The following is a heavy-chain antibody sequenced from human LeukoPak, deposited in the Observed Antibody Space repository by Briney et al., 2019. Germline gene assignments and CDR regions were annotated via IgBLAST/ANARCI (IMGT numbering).Heavy chain of an antibody. V-gene: IGHV3-30*02. Sequence: GGSLRLSCAASGFIFSSYGMHWVRQAPGKGLEWVTFIRYDGSNKYYADSVKGRFTITRDNSKNTLYLQMNSLRAEDTAVYYCARDLELGHWGQGTLVTVSS. CDR2: IRYDGSNK. D-gene: IGHD1-26*01. J-gene: IGHJ1*01. CDR3: ARDLELGH. CDR1: GFIFSSYG.